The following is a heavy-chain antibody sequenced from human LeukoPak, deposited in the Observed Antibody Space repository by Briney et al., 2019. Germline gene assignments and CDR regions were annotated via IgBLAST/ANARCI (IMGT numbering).Heavy chain of an antibody. Sequence: SETLSLTCTVSGGSISSYYWSWIRQPAGKGLEWIGRIYTSGSTNYNPSLKSRVTMSVDTSKNQFSLKLSSVTAADTAVYYCARDAGLYAYYYYIDVWGKGTTVTVSS. D-gene: IGHD2-2*02. CDR3: ARDAGLYAYYYYIDV. CDR1: GGSISSYY. V-gene: IGHV4-4*07. J-gene: IGHJ6*03. CDR2: IYTSGST.